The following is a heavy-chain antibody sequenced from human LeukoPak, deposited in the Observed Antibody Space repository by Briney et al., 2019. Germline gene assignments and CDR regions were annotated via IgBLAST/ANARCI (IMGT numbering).Heavy chain of an antibody. Sequence: GGSLRLSCVASRFTFSDYYMSWIRQAPGKGLEWISYIGTTDTHTYYADSVKGRFTISRDNAKNSLYLQMNSLTADDTAIYYWARDGRLDYWGQGTLDTVSS. CDR1: RFTFSDYY. J-gene: IGHJ4*02. CDR3: ARDGRLDY. V-gene: IGHV3-11*01. CDR2: IGTTDTHT.